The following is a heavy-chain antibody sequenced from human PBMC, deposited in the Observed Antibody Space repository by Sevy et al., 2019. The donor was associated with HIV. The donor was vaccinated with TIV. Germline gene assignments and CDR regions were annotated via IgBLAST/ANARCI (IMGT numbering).Heavy chain of an antibody. D-gene: IGHD2-2*01. J-gene: IGHJ4*02. V-gene: IGHV1-2*07. CDR2: INPNSGGT. CDR1: GYTFTAYY. CDR3: AKIGTIFSLLGHFNY. Sequence: ASVKVSCKTSGYTFTAYYLHWVRQAPGQGLEWMGWINPNSGGTNFAHKFQGRVTMTTDTSISTAYMDLSRLRSDDTAVYYCAKIGTIFSLLGHFNYWGQGTLVTVSS.